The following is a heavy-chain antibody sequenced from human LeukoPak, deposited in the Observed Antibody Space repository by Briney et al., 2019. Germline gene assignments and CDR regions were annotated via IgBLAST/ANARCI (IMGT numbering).Heavy chain of an antibody. CDR2: IWYDGSNK. CDR3: AKDADFWSGYYGIDY. CDR1: GFTFSSYG. J-gene: IGHJ4*02. Sequence: GRSLRLSCAASGFTFSSYGMHWVRQAPGKGLEWVAVIWYDGSNKYYAGSVKGRFTISRDNSKNTLYLQMNSLRAEDTAVYYCAKDADFWSGYYGIDYWGQGTLVTVSS. V-gene: IGHV3-33*06. D-gene: IGHD3-3*01.